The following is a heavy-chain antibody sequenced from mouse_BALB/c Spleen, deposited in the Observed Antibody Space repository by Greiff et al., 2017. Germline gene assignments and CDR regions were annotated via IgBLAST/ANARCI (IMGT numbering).Heavy chain of an antibody. D-gene: IGHD1-2*01. CDR3: ARAITTATVYFDY. J-gene: IGHJ2*01. Sequence: ESGPGLVKPSQSLSLTCTVTGYSITSDYAWNWIRQFPGNKLEWMGYISYSGSTSYNPSLKSRISITRDTSKNQFFLQLNSVTTEDTATYYCARAITTATVYFDYWGQGTTRTVSS. CDR2: ISYSGST. CDR1: GYSITSDYA. V-gene: IGHV3-2*02.